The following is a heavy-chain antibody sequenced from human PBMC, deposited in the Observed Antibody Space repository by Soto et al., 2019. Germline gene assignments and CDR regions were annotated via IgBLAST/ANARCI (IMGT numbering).Heavy chain of an antibody. CDR1: DFSISNAW. D-gene: IGHD2-15*01. CDR3: TTGSVEGV. CDR2: IKTRSEGEAT. J-gene: IGHJ6*02. Sequence: EVQLVESGGGLVKPGGSLRLSCEASDFSISNAWMNWVRQAPGKGLEWVGRIKTRSEGEATDYAAPLKDRFTISRDDSKNTLFLQMNSLKTEDTAVYYCTTGSVEGVWGQGATVIVSS. V-gene: IGHV3-15*07.